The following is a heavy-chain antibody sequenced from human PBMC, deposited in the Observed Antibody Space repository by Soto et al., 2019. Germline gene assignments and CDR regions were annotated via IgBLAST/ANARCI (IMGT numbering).Heavy chain of an antibody. Sequence: EVQLVESGGGLVHPGGTMRLSCAASGFAFSSYWMNWVRQAPGTGLEWLASIKQDGSAIYYVDSVKGLFTISRDNAKNSLYLETRGLSAEDTAVYYCAKDLRAYDFWSGLSYYAMDVWGQGTTVTVSS. CDR2: IKQDGSAI. J-gene: IGHJ6*02. D-gene: IGHD3-3*01. V-gene: IGHV3-7*03. CDR1: GFAFSSYW. CDR3: AKDLRAYDFWSGLSYYAMDV.